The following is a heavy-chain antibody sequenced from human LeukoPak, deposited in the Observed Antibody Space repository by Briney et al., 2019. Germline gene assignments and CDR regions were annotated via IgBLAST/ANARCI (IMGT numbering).Heavy chain of an antibody. Sequence: SETLSLTCTVSGGSISSYYWSWIRQPPGKGLEWIGYIYTSGSTNYNPSLKSRVTISVDTSKNQFSLKLSSVTAADTAVCYCARHGIAARPAGDAFDIWGQGTMVTVSS. CDR2: IYTSGST. V-gene: IGHV4-4*09. J-gene: IGHJ3*02. CDR1: GGSISSYY. D-gene: IGHD6-6*01. CDR3: ARHGIAARPAGDAFDI.